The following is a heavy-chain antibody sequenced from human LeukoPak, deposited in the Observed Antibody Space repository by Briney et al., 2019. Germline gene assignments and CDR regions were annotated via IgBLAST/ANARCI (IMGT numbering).Heavy chain of an antibody. J-gene: IGHJ4*02. D-gene: IGHD1-14*01. CDR3: ARHGTISSESYFDY. CDR2: SYYSGIT. V-gene: IGHV4-59*01. CDR1: GGSISSYY. Sequence: SETLSLTCTVSGGSISSYYWSWIRQSPGKGLEWIGYSYYSGITSYNPSLKSRVTMSVDKSKNQFSLKVNSVTAADTAVCYCARHGTISSESYFDYWGQGALVTVSS.